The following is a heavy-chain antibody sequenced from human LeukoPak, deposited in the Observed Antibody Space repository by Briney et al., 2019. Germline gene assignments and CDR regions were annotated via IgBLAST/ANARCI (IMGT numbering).Heavy chain of an antibody. D-gene: IGHD3-22*01. CDR3: ARDMDYYASSEYFDL. CDR1: GFTFSSYS. J-gene: IGHJ2*01. Sequence: GGSLRLSCAASGFTFSSYSMNWVRQAPGKGMEWVSSISSSSSYIYYADSVKGRFTISRDNAKNSLYLQMNSLRAEDTAVYYCARDMDYYASSEYFDLWGRGTLVTVSS. CDR2: ISSSSSYI. V-gene: IGHV3-21*01.